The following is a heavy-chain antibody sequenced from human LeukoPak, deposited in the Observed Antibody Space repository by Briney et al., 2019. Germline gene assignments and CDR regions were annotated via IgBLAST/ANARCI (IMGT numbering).Heavy chain of an antibody. CDR3: ARVGKRMAAAGDYYFYMDV. V-gene: IGHV6-1*01. CDR2: TYYRSKWYN. Sequence: SQTLSLTCAISGDSVSRNSAVWNWIRQSPSRGLEWLGRTYYRSKWYNDYAVSVKSRITINPDTSKNQFSLQLNSVTPEDTAVYYCARVGKRMAAAGDYYFYMDVWGKGTTVTISS. CDR1: GDSVSRNSAV. J-gene: IGHJ6*03. D-gene: IGHD6-13*01.